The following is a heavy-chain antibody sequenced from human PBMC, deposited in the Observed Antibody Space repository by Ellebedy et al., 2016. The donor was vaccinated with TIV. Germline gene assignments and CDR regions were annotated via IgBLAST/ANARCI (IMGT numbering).Heavy chain of an antibody. J-gene: IGHJ6*02. CDR1: GYTFTNHC. Sequence: GESLKISCKGSGYTFTNHCIAWVRQMPGKGLEWMGIIDPGDSEARYNPFFEGHVTISADKSVTTAYLRLSSLKTSDTATYYSARHSHYLFYFNEMDVWGQGTTVTVSS. CDR2: IDPGDSEA. V-gene: IGHV5-51*01. CDR3: ARHSHYLFYFNEMDV. D-gene: IGHD1-26*01.